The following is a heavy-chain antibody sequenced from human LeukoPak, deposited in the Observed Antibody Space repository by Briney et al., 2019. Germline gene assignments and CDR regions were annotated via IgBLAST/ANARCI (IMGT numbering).Heavy chain of an antibody. V-gene: IGHV4-59*05. Sequence: PSXTLSLTCTVSGGSISSYYWSWVRQPPGKGLEWIGSIYYSGSTYYNPSLKSRVTISVDTSKNQFSLKLSSVTAADTAVYYCARHFDYWGQGTLVTVSS. CDR2: IYYSGST. CDR1: GGSISSYY. CDR3: ARHFDY. J-gene: IGHJ4*02.